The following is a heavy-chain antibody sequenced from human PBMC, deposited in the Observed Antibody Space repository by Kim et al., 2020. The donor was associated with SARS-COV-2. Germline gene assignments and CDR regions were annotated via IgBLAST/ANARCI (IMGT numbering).Heavy chain of an antibody. V-gene: IGHV3-74*01. Sequence: GGSLRLSCAASGFTLSSQWMHWVRQTPEKGLVWVSRILNEVSVYADSVKGRFTISRDNVKNTLYLQMNSLRAEDTAVYYCARGYGMDVWGQGTTVIVSS. CDR2: ILNEVSV. J-gene: IGHJ6*02. CDR3: ARGYGMDV. CDR1: GFTLSSQW.